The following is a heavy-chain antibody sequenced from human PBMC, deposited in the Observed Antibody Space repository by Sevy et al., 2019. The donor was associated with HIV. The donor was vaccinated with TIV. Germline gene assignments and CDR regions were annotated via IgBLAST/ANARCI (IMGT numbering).Heavy chain of an antibody. CDR1: GFTFDRYF. CDR2: ISGDGSDT. V-gene: IGHV3-30*18. Sequence: GGFLRLSCAASGFTFDRYFMHCVRQAPGKGLEWLAVISGDGSDTSYADSLRGRFTISRDNSKNTLFLQMNRLGTEDTAVYFCAKPHLDHQFLLDFWGQGTLVTVSS. J-gene: IGHJ4*02. CDR3: AKPHLDHQFLLDF. D-gene: IGHD2-21*01.